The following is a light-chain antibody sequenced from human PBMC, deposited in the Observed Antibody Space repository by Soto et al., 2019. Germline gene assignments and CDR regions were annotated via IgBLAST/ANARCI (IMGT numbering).Light chain of an antibody. Sequence: QSVLTQPASVSGSPGQSITISCTGTSSDIGPYNYVSWYQQHPGKAPKLIIYEVTNRPSGVSHRFSGSKSGTTASLTISGLQTEDEAHFYCSSYTTSSTVVFGVATKLTVL. CDR3: SSYTTSSTVV. J-gene: IGLJ3*02. CDR2: EVT. CDR1: SSDIGPYNY. V-gene: IGLV2-14*01.